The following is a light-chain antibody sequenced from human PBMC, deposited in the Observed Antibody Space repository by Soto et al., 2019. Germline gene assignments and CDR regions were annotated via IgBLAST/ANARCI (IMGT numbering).Light chain of an antibody. J-gene: IGLJ2*01. V-gene: IGLV1-40*01. CDR3: QSYDSSLSGYVV. CDR1: SSNIGAGYD. CDR2: GNS. Sequence: QSVLTQPPSESGDPGQRVTISCTGSSSNIGAGYDVHWYQQLPGTAPKLLIYGNSNRPSGVPDRFSGSKSGTSASLAITGLQAEDEADYYCQSYDSSLSGYVVFGGGTKLTVL.